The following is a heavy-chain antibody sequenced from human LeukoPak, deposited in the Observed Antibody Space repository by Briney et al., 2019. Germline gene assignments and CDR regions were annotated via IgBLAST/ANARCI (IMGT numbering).Heavy chain of an antibody. CDR1: GGSISSGGHY. J-gene: IGHJ5*02. Sequence: PSQTLSLTCSVSGGSISSGGHYWHWIRQHPGKGLEWIGYISYSGSTYYNASLKSRVTISVDTSKNQFSLRLRSVTAADTAVYYCVRDARGDGDYGWFDPWGQGALVTISS. CDR2: ISYSGST. CDR3: VRDARGDGDYGWFDP. V-gene: IGHV4-31*03. D-gene: IGHD4-17*01.